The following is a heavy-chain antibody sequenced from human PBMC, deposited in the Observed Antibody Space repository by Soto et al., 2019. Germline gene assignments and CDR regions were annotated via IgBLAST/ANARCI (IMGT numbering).Heavy chain of an antibody. CDR2: IWYDGSNK. V-gene: IGHV3-33*01. CDR3: ARDGSTAMVTWWYYYYGMDV. J-gene: IGHJ6*02. D-gene: IGHD5-18*01. Sequence: GGSLRLSCAASGFTFSSYGMHWVRQAPGKGLEWVAVIWYDGSNKYYADSVKGRFTISRDNSKNTLYLQMNSLRAEDTAVYYCARDGSTAMVTWWYYYYGMDVWGQGTTVTVSS. CDR1: GFTFSSYG.